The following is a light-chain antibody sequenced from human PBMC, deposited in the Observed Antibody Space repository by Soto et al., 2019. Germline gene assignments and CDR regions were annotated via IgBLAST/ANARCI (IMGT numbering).Light chain of an antibody. Sequence: EIVLTQSPATLSLSPGERATLSCGASQSVSSSDLAWYQQKPGLAPRLLIYDASSRATGIPDRFSGSWSGTDFTLTISRLEPEDFEVYDCQQYGSSPYTFGLGTKLEIK. V-gene: IGKV3D-20*01. CDR3: QQYGSSPYT. CDR2: DAS. CDR1: QSVSSSD. J-gene: IGKJ2*01.